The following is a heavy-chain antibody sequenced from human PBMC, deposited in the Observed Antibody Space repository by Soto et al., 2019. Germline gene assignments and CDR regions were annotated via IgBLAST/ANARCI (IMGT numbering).Heavy chain of an antibody. D-gene: IGHD3-10*01. J-gene: IGHJ3*02. CDR3: VRDAADSGYAFDI. V-gene: IGHV3-33*01. CDR1: GFTFSRDA. Sequence: QLVESGGGVVQPGRSLRLSCAASGFTFSRDAMHWVRQAPGKGLEWVAFIWNDGSNEYYTDSVKGPASISRDNSENTVYLQMNSLRGEDTAVYFCVRDAADSGYAFDIWGQGTMVTVSS. CDR2: IWNDGSNE.